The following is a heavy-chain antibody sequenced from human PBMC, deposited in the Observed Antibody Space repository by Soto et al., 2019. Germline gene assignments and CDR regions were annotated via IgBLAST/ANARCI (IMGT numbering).Heavy chain of an antibody. CDR1: GYTLTELS. CDR2: FDPEDGET. J-gene: IGHJ4*02. CDR3: ATDVRGSGWHELFDY. Sequence: ASVKVSCKVSGYTLTELSMHWVRQAPGKGLEWMGGFDPEDGETIYAQKFQGRVTMTEDTSTDTAYMELSSLRSEDTAVYYCATDVRGSGWHELFDYWGQGTLVTVFS. D-gene: IGHD6-19*01. V-gene: IGHV1-24*01.